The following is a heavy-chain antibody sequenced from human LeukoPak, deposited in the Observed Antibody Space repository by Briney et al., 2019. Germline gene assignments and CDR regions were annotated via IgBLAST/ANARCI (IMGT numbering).Heavy chain of an antibody. V-gene: IGHV3-30*18. CDR2: ISYDGSNK. Sequence: PGGSLRLSCAASGLIFSNKAMSWVRQAPGKGLEWVAVISYDGSNKYYADSVKGRFTISRDNSKNTLYLQMSSLRAEDTAVYYCAKVDRSSGHVDYWGQGTLVTVSS. CDR3: AKVDRSSGHVDY. J-gene: IGHJ4*02. D-gene: IGHD6-19*01. CDR1: GLIFSNKA.